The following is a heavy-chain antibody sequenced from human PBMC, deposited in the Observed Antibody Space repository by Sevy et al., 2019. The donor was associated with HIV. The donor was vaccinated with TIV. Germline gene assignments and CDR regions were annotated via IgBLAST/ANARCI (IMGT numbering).Heavy chain of an antibody. CDR3: ARDEGMEVIGSIYKYHFYGFDV. V-gene: IGHV3-11*01. J-gene: IGHJ6*02. Sequence: GESLKISCAASGFTLSDYAMSWIRQTPGKGLEWIAFVSQTRNFIYYADSVRGRFTISRDNAKDSLYLQMNSLRADDTAVYYCARDEGMEVIGSIYKYHFYGFDVWGLGTTVTVSS. D-gene: IGHD3-10*01. CDR2: VSQTRNFI. CDR1: GFTLSDYA.